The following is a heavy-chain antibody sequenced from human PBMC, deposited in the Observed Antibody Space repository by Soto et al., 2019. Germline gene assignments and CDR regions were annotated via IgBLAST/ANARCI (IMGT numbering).Heavy chain of an antibody. CDR3: ARGTDCSSTSCHRDNNWFDP. D-gene: IGHD2-2*01. V-gene: IGHV3-13*05. J-gene: IGHJ5*02. CDR2: IGTAGDP. CDR1: GFTFSSYD. Sequence: PGGSLRLSCAASGFTFSSYDMHWVRQATGKGLEWVSAIGTAGDPYYPGSVKGRFTISRENAKNSLYFQMNSLRAGDTAVYYCARGTDCSSTSCHRDNNWFDPWGQGTLVIVSS.